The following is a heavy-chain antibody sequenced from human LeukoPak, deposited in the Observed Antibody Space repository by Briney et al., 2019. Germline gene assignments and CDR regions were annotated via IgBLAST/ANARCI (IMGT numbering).Heavy chain of an antibody. CDR2: SHYSRNT. Sequence: SQTLSLTCTVSGASISSGGYYWGWIRQHPGKGLEWIGYSHYSRNTYYNSSLKSRVTISLETSNNQFSLRLDSVTAADTAVYYCARVLHSNFVVAFGGFDIWGQETLVTVSS. V-gene: IGHV4-31*03. J-gene: IGHJ3*02. CDR3: ARVLHSNFVVAFGGFDI. CDR1: GASISSGGYY. D-gene: IGHD4-11*01.